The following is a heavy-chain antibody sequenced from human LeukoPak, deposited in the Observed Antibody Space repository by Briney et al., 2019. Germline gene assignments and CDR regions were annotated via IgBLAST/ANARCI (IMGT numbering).Heavy chain of an antibody. D-gene: IGHD2-2*01. V-gene: IGHV3-30*03. CDR3: AREWDIVVVPAAMLFSGFDY. CDR1: GFTFSTYG. Sequence: GRSLRLSCAASGFTFSTYGMHWVRQAPGKGLEWVAVISYDGSNKYYADSVKGRFTISRDNSKNTLYLQMNSLRAEDTAVYYCAREWDIVVVPAAMLFSGFDYWGQGTLVTVSS. CDR2: ISYDGSNK. J-gene: IGHJ4*02.